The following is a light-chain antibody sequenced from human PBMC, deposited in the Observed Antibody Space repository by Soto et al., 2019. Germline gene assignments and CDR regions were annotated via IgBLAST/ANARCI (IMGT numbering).Light chain of an antibody. CDR2: GAS. V-gene: IGKV3-20*01. CDR1: QTVTSGY. CDR3: QQYARSPYT. J-gene: IGKJ2*01. Sequence: EIVLTQSPGTLSLSPGERAILSCRASQTVTSGYLAWYQQRPGQAPRLLIFGASNRATDIPDRFSGSGSGTDFTLTISGREPEDFAVFYCQQYARSPYTFGQGTNLEI.